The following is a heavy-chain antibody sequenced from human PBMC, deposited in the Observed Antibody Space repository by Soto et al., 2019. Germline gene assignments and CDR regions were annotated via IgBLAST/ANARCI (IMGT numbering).Heavy chain of an antibody. CDR3: ARGTDFDWLYNAFDY. CDR2: IYYSGST. CDR1: GGSISSGGYY. D-gene: IGHD3-9*01. Sequence: PSETLSLTCTVSGGSISSGGYYWSWIRQHPGKGLEWIGYIYYSGSTYYNPSLKSRVTISVDTSKNQFSLKLSSVTAADTAVYYCARGTDFDWLYNAFDYWGQGTLVTVSS. V-gene: IGHV4-31*03. J-gene: IGHJ4*02.